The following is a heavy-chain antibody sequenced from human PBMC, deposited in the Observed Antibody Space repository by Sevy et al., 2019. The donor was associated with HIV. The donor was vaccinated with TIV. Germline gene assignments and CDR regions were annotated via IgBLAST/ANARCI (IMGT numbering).Heavy chain of an antibody. CDR3: ARGGTWIQLWSQFDY. Sequence: GGSLRLSCAASGVTFSSYSMNWVRQAPGKRLEWVSYISSSSSTIYYADSVKGRFTISRDNAKNSLYLQMKSLRDDDTAVYYCARGGTWIQLWSQFDYWGQGTLVTVSS. V-gene: IGHV3-48*02. CDR1: GVTFSSYS. J-gene: IGHJ4*02. CDR2: ISSSSSTI. D-gene: IGHD5-18*01.